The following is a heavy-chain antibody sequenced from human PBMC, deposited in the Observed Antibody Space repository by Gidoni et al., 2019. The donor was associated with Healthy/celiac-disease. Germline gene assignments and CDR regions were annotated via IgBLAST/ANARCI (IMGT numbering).Heavy chain of an antibody. CDR2: ISSSGSTI. J-gene: IGHJ4*02. CDR1: GFTFSSYE. V-gene: IGHV3-48*03. Sequence: EVQLVESGGGLVQPGGSLRLSCAASGFTFSSYEMNWVRQAPGKGLEWVSYISSSGSTIYYAYSVKGRFTISRDNAKNSLYLQMNSLRAEDTAVYYCARASQLLRFLEWLSPFDYWGQGTLVTVSS. CDR3: ARASQLLRFLEWLSPFDY. D-gene: IGHD3-3*01.